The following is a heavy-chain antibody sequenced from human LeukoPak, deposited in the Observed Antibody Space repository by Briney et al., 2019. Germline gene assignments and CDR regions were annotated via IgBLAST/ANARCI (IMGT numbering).Heavy chain of an antibody. J-gene: IGHJ4*02. CDR2: ITDSGGST. CDR1: GFTFSNYA. D-gene: IGHD6-25*01. CDR3: AKSLAARWVTDY. Sequence: PGGSLRLSCAASGFTFSNYAMNWVRQAPGKGLEWVSGITDSGGSTYYADSVKGRFTISRDNSENTLYLQMNTLRAEDTAIYFCAKSLAARWVTDYWGQGTLVTVSS. V-gene: IGHV3-23*01.